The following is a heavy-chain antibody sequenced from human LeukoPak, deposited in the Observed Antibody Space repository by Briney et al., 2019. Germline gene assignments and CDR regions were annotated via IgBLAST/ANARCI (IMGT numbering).Heavy chain of an antibody. V-gene: IGHV3-7*03. CDR1: GFTFSNYW. J-gene: IGHJ6*02. D-gene: IGHD5-18*01. Sequence: GGSLRLSCVASGFTFSNYWMAWVRQAPGKGLEWVANIKEDGSEKNYADSVKGRFTISRDNAEKSLYLQMNSLRAEDTAVYYCARDRQLWPRVRYYYYGMDVWGQGTTVTVS. CDR2: IKEDGSEK. CDR3: ARDRQLWPRVRYYYYGMDV.